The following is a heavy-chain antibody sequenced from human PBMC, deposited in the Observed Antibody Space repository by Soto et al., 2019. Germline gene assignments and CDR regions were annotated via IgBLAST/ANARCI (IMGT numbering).Heavy chain of an antibody. D-gene: IGHD2-8*01. Sequence: QVQLVESGGGLVKPGGSLRLSCAASGFTFSDYYMSWIRQAPGKGLEWVSYISSGSSTIFYADSVKGRFTICRDNVKNSLYLQMNSLRAEDTGVYYCASGTNGAFFVYWGQGILVTVSS. CDR1: GFTFSDYY. CDR2: ISSGSSTI. J-gene: IGHJ4*02. CDR3: ASGTNGAFFVY. V-gene: IGHV3-11*01.